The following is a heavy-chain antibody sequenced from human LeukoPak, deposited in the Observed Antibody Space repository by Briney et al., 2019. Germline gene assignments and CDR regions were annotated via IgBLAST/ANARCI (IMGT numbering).Heavy chain of an antibody. CDR3: ARGVSIAARRCDY. V-gene: IGHV4-34*01. CDR1: GGSFSGYY. CDR2: INYSGST. Sequence: SETLSLTCAVYGGSFSGYYWSWIRQPPGKGLEWIGEINYSGSTNYNPSLKSRVTISVDTSKNQFSLKLSSVTAADTAVYYCARGVSIAARRCDYWGQGTLVTVSS. D-gene: IGHD6-6*01. J-gene: IGHJ4*02.